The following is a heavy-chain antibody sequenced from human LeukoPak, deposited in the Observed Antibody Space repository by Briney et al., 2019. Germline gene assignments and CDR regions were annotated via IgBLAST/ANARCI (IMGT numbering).Heavy chain of an antibody. CDR1: GGTFSRLS. CDR3: AKTVMAIYSFDS. Sequence: GGSVSLACGASGGTFSRLSMRGVRQAPGKGLEWVSCISGSGGSTFYADSVKGRFTISRDNSKNMLYLQMNSLRAEATAIYYCAKTVMAIYSFDSWGQGTLVTVSS. CDR2: ISGSGGST. V-gene: IGHV3-23*01. D-gene: IGHD5-24*01. J-gene: IGHJ4*02.